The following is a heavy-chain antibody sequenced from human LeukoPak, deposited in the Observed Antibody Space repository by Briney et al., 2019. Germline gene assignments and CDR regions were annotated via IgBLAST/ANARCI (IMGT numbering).Heavy chain of an antibody. CDR1: GGSISSGGYY. V-gene: IGHV4-30-2*03. J-gene: IGHJ4*02. CDR3: ARQTPGLYSKGDYFDY. Sequence: SETLSLTCTVSGGSISSGGYYWSWIRQPPGKGLEWIGYIYHSGSTYYNPSLKSRVTISVDTSKNQFSLKLSSVTAADTAVYYCARQTPGLYSKGDYFDYWGQGTLVTVSS. CDR2: IYHSGST. D-gene: IGHD4-11*01.